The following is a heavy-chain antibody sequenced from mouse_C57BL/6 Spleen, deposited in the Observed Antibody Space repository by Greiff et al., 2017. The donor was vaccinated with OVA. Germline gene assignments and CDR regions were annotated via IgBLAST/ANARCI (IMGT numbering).Heavy chain of an antibody. D-gene: IGHD3-3*01. CDR1: GYTFTSYW. CDR2: IDPSDSYT. J-gene: IGHJ4*01. CDR3: AIVKGSDGAMDY. Sequence: QVQLQQPGAELVKPGASVKLSCKASGYTFTSYWMQWVKQRPGQGLEWIGEIDPSDSYTNYNQKFKGKATLTVDTSSSTAYMQLSSLTSEDSAVYYCAIVKGSDGAMDYWGQGTSVTVSS. V-gene: IGHV1-50*01.